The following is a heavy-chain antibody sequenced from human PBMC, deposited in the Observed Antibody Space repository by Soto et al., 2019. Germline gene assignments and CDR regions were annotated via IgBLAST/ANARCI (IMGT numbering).Heavy chain of an antibody. J-gene: IGHJ4*02. CDR3: ARADEDDSSGYYYPFDY. Sequence: GASVKVSCKASGYTFTSYAISWVRQAPGQGLEWMGGISPIFGTANYAQKFQGRVTITADESTSTAYMELSSLRSEDTAVYYCARADEDDSSGYYYPFDYWGQGTLVTVSS. CDR2: ISPIFGTA. V-gene: IGHV1-69*13. CDR1: GYTFTSYA. D-gene: IGHD3-22*01.